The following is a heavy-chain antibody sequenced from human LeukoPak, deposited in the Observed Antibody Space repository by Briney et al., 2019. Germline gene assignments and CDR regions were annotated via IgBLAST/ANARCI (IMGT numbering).Heavy chain of an antibody. Sequence: PGRSLRLSCAASGFPFSTFGMHWVRQAPGKGLEWVAVIWNDGSKTYYSDSVKGRFIISRDNSNNTLHRQLNSLRAEDTAVYYCAKWGTPYSGRYLHSWGQGTLVTVSS. CDR3: AKWGTPYSGRYLHS. CDR2: IWNDGSKT. CDR1: GFPFSTFG. J-gene: IGHJ4*02. D-gene: IGHD1-26*01. V-gene: IGHV3-33*06.